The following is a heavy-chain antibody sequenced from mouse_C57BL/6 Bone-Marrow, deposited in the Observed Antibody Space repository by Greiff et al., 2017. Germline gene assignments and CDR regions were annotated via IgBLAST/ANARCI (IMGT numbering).Heavy chain of an antibody. CDR1: GYTFTSYW. V-gene: IGHV1-55*01. Sequence: QVQLQQPGAELVKPGASVKMSCKASGYTFTSYWITWVKQRPGQGLEWIGDIYPGSGSTNYNEKFKSKATLTVDTSSSTAYMQLSSLTSEDSAVYYCARGYYGRSYADYWGQGTTLTVSS. J-gene: IGHJ2*01. D-gene: IGHD1-1*01. CDR3: ARGYYGRSYADY. CDR2: IYPGSGST.